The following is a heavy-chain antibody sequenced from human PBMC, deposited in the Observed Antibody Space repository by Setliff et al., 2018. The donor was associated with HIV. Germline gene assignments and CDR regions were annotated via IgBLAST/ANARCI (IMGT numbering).Heavy chain of an antibody. D-gene: IGHD6-6*01. Sequence: GGSLRLSCAASGFTFSSYSMNWVRQAPGKGLEWVSSISSSSSYIYYAVSVKGRFTISRDNSKNTLYLQMNSLRVEDTAVYYCAKEPKLGGIAAPFDYWGQGTLVTVSS. CDR3: AKEPKLGGIAAPFDY. J-gene: IGHJ4*02. CDR1: GFTFSSYS. V-gene: IGHV3-21*04. CDR2: ISSSSSYI.